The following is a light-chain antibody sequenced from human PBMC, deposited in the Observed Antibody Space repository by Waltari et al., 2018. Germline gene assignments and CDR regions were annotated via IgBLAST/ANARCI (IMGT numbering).Light chain of an antibody. Sequence: QSALTQPASVSGSPGQSITIPCTGTSSDIASYNLVSWYQPHPGKAPKLIIYEANKRPSGVSSRFSGSKSGNTASLTISGPQAEDEANYYCYAYAGTRGVFGTGTKVTVL. CDR1: SSDIASYNL. V-gene: IGLV2-23*01. CDR2: EAN. CDR3: YAYAGTRGV. J-gene: IGLJ1*01.